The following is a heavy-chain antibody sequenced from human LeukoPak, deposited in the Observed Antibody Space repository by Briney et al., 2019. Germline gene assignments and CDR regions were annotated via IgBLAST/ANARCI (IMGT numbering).Heavy chain of an antibody. CDR3: AKDLLLWFEIPVLNLDY. J-gene: IGHJ4*02. Sequence: GGSLRLSCAGSGFIFSSYAMNWVRQAPGKGLEWVSGISGSGGSTYYADSVKGRFTISRDNAKNTLYLQMNSLRAEDTAVYYCAKDLLLWFEIPVLNLDYWGQGTLVTVSS. CDR2: ISGSGGST. D-gene: IGHD3-10*01. CDR1: GFIFSSYA. V-gene: IGHV3-23*01.